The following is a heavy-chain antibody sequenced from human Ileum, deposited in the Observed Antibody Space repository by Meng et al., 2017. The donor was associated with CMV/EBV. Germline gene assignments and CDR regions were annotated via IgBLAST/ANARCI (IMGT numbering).Heavy chain of an antibody. CDR2: IYYSGNT. D-gene: IGHD1-1*01. CDR3: ARQDELWGYFDY. V-gene: IGHV4-30-4*08. CDR1: GGSISSGDNY. Sequence: QLRDSVPSMCTPSLTLSLTCTVSGGSISSGDNYWNWIRQPPGKGLGWIGYIYYSGNTYFNPALKSRVTISVDTSKNQFSLKLISVTAADTAVYYCARQDELWGYFDYWGQGTLVTVSS. J-gene: IGHJ4*02.